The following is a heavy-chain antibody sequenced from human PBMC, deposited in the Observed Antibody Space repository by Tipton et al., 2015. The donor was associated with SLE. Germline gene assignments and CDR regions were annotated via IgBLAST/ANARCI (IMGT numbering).Heavy chain of an antibody. D-gene: IGHD5-12*01. CDR3: AREGIRGYSGYDFYFDY. J-gene: IGHJ4*02. V-gene: IGHV1-46*01. CDR1: GYTFTFYY. CDR2: INPSGGST. Sequence: QSGAEVKKPGASVKVSCKASGYTFTFYYIHWVRQAPGQGPEWMGVINPSGGSTSYAPQFQGRVTMTRDTSTGTFYVELSSLRSEDTAVYYCAREGIRGYSGYDFYFDYWGQGTLVTVSS.